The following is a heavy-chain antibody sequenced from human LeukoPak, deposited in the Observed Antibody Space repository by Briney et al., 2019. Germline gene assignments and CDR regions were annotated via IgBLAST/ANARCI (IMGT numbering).Heavy chain of an antibody. CDR2: IWYDGSNK. D-gene: IGHD4-17*01. CDR3: ARDREETTETTNALDY. V-gene: IGHV3-33*01. CDR1: GFTFSSYG. Sequence: PGGSLRLSCAASGFTFSSYGMHWVRQAPGKGLEWVAVIWYDGSNKYYAESVKGRFTISRDNSKNTLFLQMNSQRAEETAVYYCARDREETTETTNALDYWGQGTLVTVSS. J-gene: IGHJ4*02.